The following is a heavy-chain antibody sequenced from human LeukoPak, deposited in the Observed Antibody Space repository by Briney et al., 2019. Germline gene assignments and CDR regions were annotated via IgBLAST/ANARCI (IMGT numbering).Heavy chain of an antibody. V-gene: IGHV4-59*01. CDR1: GGSISSYY. CDR3: AGEVGATHWFDP. D-gene: IGHD1-26*01. CDR2: IYYSGST. Sequence: SETLSLTCTVSGGSISSYYWSWIRQPPGKGLEWIGYIYYSGSTNYNPSLKSRVTISVDTSKNQFSLKLSSVTAADTAVYYCAGEVGATHWFDPWGQGTLVTVSS. J-gene: IGHJ5*02.